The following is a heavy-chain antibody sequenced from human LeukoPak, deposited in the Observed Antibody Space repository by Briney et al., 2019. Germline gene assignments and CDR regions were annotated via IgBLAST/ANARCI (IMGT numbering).Heavy chain of an antibody. Sequence: SETLTLTCTVSGGTFSSYYWSWIRQPPGKGLEWIGYVYYRGRTKYSPSLERRVIISVDTSKNHSLQKLIYVSAADTAVFYCARGTRELLCDAFDIWGQGTMVTVSS. CDR2: VYYRGRT. V-gene: IGHV4-59*01. CDR3: ARGTRELLCDAFDI. CDR1: GGTFSSYY. D-gene: IGHD3-10*01. J-gene: IGHJ3*02.